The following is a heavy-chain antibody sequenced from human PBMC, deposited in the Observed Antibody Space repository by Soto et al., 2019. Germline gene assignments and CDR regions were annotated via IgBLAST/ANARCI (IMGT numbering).Heavy chain of an antibody. CDR1: GFTFSSYS. Sequence: EVQLVESGGGLVKPGGPLRLSCAAPGFTFSSYSLNWFRKAPGKGLEWVSPISSSSSYIYYADSVKGRFTISRDNAKNSLYLQMNSLRAEDTAVYYCARDYHLGAYDYWGQGTLVTVSS. CDR3: ARDYHLGAYDY. V-gene: IGHV3-21*01. CDR2: ISSSSSYI. J-gene: IGHJ4*02. D-gene: IGHD3-10*01.